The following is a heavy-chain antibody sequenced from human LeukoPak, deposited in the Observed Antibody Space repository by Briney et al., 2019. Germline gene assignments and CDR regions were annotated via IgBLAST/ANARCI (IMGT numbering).Heavy chain of an antibody. CDR1: GFTFDDYV. V-gene: IGHV3-9*01. Sequence: PGGSLRLSCAASGFTFDDYVMNWVRQAPGKGLEWVSGISWNNGTIGYADSVKGRFTISRDNAKNTVYLEMNSLSVEDTATYYCIRDFRSADLWGQGTLVTVTS. J-gene: IGHJ5*02. CDR3: IRDFRSADL. CDR2: ISWNNGTI.